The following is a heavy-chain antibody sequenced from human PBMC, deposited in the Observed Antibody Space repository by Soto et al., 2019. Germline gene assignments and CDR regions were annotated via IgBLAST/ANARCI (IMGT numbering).Heavy chain of an antibody. D-gene: IGHD5-18*01. J-gene: IGHJ4*02. V-gene: IGHV4-34*01. CDR1: GGSFSGYY. CDR2: SNHVGST. Sequence: QVQLQQWGAGLLKPSETLSLTCAVYGGSFSGYYWSWIRQPPGKGLEWIGESNHVGSTNYNLSLKSRVTMSVDPSKNQFSLRLTSVTAADTAVYYCARVLIAGVTTDWGQGTLVIVSS. CDR3: ARVLIAGVTTD.